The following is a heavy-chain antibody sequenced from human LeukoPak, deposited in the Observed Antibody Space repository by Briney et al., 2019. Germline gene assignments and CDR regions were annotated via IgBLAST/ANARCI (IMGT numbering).Heavy chain of an antibody. V-gene: IGHV3-21*01. CDR1: GFTFSSYS. J-gene: IGHJ4*02. CDR2: ITSSSTYI. Sequence: GGSLRLSCAASGFTFSSYSMNWVRQAPGKGLEWVSSITSSSTYIYYAAAVKGRFTISRDNAKNSLYLQMNSLRAEDTAVYYCARPKNYDSSGYYIYWGQGTLVTVSS. CDR3: ARPKNYDSSGYYIY. D-gene: IGHD3-22*01.